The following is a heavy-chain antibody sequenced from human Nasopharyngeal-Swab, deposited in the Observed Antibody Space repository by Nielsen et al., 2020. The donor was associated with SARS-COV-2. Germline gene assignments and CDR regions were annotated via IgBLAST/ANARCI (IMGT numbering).Heavy chain of an antibody. Sequence: WIRQPPGKGLEWIASIHYSGSSYYNPSLKSRVTISVDTSKNKFSLELNSVTAADTAVYYCARRRIPITRGIKGWFDPWGQGTLVTVSS. CDR2: IHYSGSS. D-gene: IGHD3-10*01. J-gene: IGHJ5*02. CDR3: ARRRIPITRGIKGWFDP. V-gene: IGHV4-39*01.